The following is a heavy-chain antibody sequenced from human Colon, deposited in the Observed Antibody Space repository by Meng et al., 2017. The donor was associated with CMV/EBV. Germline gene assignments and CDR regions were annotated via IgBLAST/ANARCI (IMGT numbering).Heavy chain of an antibody. CDR1: GYTFSNYW. Sequence: GGSLRPSCKGSGYTFSNYWIGWVRQMPGKGLEWMGIIYPGDSDTRYNPSFQGQVTISADKSINTAYLQWSSLKASDTAMYYCARIGGGYCTSISCLYYWGQGTLVTVSS. CDR2: IYPGDSDT. V-gene: IGHV5-51*01. CDR3: ARIGGGYCTSISCLYY. J-gene: IGHJ4*02. D-gene: IGHD2-2*01.